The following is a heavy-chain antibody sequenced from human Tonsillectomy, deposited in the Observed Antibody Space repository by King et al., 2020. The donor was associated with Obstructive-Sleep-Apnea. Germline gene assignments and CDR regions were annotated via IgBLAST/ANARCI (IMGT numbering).Heavy chain of an antibody. Sequence: VQLQESGPGLVKPSETLSLTCTVSGGSISSSSYYWGWIRQPPGKGLEWIGSIYYSGSTYYNPSLKSRVTISVDTSKNQFSLKLSSVTAADTAVYYCARSGNFDWLNYFDYWGQGTLVTVSS. CDR3: ARSGNFDWLNYFDY. J-gene: IGHJ4*02. CDR2: IYYSGST. D-gene: IGHD3-9*01. CDR1: GGSISSSSYY. V-gene: IGHV4-39*07.